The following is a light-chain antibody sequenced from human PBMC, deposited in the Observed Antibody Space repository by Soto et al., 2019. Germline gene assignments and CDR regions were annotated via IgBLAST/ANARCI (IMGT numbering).Light chain of an antibody. V-gene: IGKV3-20*01. CDR2: GAS. CDR1: QSVSSSY. Sequence: EIVLTQSPGTLSLSPGERATLSCRASQSVSSSYLAWYQQKPGQAPRLLIYGASSRATGIPDRFSGSGSGTDFTITISRLEPEDFAVYYCQKYGRSTLSFGGGTKVEIK. J-gene: IGKJ4*01. CDR3: QKYGRSTLS.